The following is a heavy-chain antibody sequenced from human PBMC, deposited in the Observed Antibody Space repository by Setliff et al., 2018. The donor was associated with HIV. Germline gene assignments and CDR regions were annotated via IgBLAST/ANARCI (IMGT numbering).Heavy chain of an antibody. D-gene: IGHD3-10*01. Sequence: LSLSCAASRFTFSNYMSWVRQAPGKGLEWVSVIYGGGTTHYADSVKGRFTISRDNSKNTVYLQMNSLRVEDTAVYYCARELYREWDYWGQGTLVTVSS. CDR1: RFTFSNY. J-gene: IGHJ4*02. CDR2: IYGGGTT. V-gene: IGHV3-66*02. CDR3: ARELYREWDY.